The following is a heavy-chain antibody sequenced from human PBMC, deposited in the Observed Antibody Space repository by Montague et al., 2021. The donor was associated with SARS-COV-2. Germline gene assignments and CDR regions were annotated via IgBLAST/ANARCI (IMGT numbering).Heavy chain of an antibody. CDR2: IYYSGST. CDR1: GGSISSDSYY. CDR3: ARGWFSTMIVAVIRGPFDD. Sequence: SETLSLTCTVSGGSISSDSYYWGWLRQPPGKGLVWVGTIYYSGSTYYXXXLKSPVTISVDTSKNQFSLKLSSVTAADTAVYYCARGWFSTMIVAVIRGPFDDWGKGTLVTVSS. V-gene: IGHV4-39*07. D-gene: IGHD3-22*01. J-gene: IGHJ4*02.